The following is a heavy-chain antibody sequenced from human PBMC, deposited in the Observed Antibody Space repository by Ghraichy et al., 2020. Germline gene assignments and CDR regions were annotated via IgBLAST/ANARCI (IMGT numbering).Heavy chain of an antibody. Sequence: GGSLRLSCAASGFTFRSYAMSWVRQAPGKGLEWISAISSSGGDTYYADSVKGRFTISRDNSKDSVSLQMNSLRAEDTAVYYCAKDHGTEGCDYWGQGTLVSVAS. CDR1: GFTFRSYA. CDR2: ISSSGGDT. CDR3: AKDHGTEGCDY. V-gene: IGHV3-23*01. J-gene: IGHJ4*02.